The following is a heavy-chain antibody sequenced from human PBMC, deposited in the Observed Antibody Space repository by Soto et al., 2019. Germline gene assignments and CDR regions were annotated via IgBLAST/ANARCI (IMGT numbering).Heavy chain of an antibody. CDR1: GYTFTDYY. Sequence: AAVNVSCKASGYTFTDYYVHWVRQAPGQGLEWMGWINPNSGGTKSAQKFQGRVTMTRDTSISTAYMELSRLRSDDTAVYYCARYATLRRYGSSTSGRSNWFDPWGQRARVTV. CDR3: ARYATLRRYGSSTSGRSNWFDP. J-gene: IGHJ5*02. D-gene: IGHD2-2*01. CDR2: INPNSGGT. V-gene: IGHV1-2*02.